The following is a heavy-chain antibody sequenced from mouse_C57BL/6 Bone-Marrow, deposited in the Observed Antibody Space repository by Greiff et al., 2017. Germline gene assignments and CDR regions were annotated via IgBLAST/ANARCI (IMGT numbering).Heavy chain of an antibody. D-gene: IGHD1-1*01. V-gene: IGHV1-69*01. J-gene: IGHJ2*01. Sequence: VQLQQPGAELVMPGASVKLSCKASGYTFTSYWMHWVKQRPGQGLEWIGEIDPSDSYTNYNHKFKGKSTLTVDKSSSTAYMQLSSLTSEDSAVYYCARAYYYGSVDYWGQGTTLTVSS. CDR3: ARAYYYGSVDY. CDR2: IDPSDSYT. CDR1: GYTFTSYW.